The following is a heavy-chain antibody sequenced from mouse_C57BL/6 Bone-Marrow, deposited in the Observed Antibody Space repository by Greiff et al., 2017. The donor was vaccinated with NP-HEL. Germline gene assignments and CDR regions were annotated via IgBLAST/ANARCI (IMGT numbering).Heavy chain of an antibody. D-gene: IGHD1-1*01. CDR3: ARKPKGITTVDY. J-gene: IGHJ2*01. CDR1: GYTFTSYW. V-gene: IGHV1-50*01. CDR2: IDPSDSYT. Sequence: VQLQQPGAELVKPGASVKLSCKASGYTFTSYWMQWVKQRPGQGLEWIGEIDPSDSYTNYNQKFKGKATLTVDTSSSTAYMQLSSLTSEDSAVYYCARKPKGITTVDYWGQGTTLTVSS.